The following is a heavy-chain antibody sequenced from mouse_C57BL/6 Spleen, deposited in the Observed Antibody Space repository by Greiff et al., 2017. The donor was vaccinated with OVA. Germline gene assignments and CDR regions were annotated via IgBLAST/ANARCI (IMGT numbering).Heavy chain of an antibody. Sequence: QVQLQQSGPELVKPGASVKISCKASGYAFSSSWMNWVKQRPGKGLEWIGRIYPGDGDTNYNGKFKGKATLTADKSSSTADMQLSSLTSEDSAVYFCARAGSGYGFAYWGQGTLVTVSA. V-gene: IGHV1-82*01. J-gene: IGHJ3*01. CDR2: IYPGDGDT. CDR1: GYAFSSSW. D-gene: IGHD3-2*02. CDR3: ARAGSGYGFAY.